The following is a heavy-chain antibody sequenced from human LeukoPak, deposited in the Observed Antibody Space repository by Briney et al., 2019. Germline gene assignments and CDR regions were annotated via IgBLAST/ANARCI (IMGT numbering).Heavy chain of an antibody. J-gene: IGHJ4*02. D-gene: IGHD2-2*01. CDR2: IRGSGLNA. CDR3: VKRTMAGVLERRTYYFDY. CDR1: GFPFSHTA. V-gene: IGHV3-23*01. Sequence: GGSLRLPCAASGFPFSHTAMSWVRQAPGKGLEWLSIIRGSGLNAYYADSVKGRFTISRDNSKSTLFLQVNSLRAEDAALYYCVKRTMAGVLERRTYYFDYWGQGSLVTV.